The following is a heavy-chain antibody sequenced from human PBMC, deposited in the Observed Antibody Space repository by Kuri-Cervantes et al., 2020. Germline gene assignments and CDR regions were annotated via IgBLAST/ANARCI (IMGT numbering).Heavy chain of an antibody. CDR1: GFTFSDYY. CDR2: ISYDGSNK. V-gene: IGHV3-30*18. Sequence: GESLKISCAASGFTFSDYYMSWVRQAPGKGLEWVAVISYDGSNKYYADSVKGRFTISRDNSKNSLYLQMNSLRTEDTALYYCAKDIASRSDSTYSVDTAMNYYYGMDVWGQGTTVTVSS. D-gene: IGHD5-18*01. J-gene: IGHJ6*02. CDR3: AKDIASRSDSTYSVDTAMNYYYGMDV.